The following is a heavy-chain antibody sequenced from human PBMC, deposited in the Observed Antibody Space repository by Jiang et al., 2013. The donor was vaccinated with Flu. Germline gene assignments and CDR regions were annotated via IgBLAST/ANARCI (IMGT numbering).Heavy chain of an antibody. CDR3: ARNRDAYNFYFDY. J-gene: IGHJ4*02. V-gene: IGHV4-31*03. D-gene: IGHD5-24*01. CDR1: GGSISGGGYY. CDR2: IHHSENS. Sequence: GSGLVKPSQTLSLTCTVSGGSISGGGYYWSWIRQHPGKGLEWIGYIHHSENSYYNPSLPSLKSRMSISVDTSKNQFSLKLWSVTAADTAVYYCARNRDAYNFYFDYVGPGTWSPSPQ.